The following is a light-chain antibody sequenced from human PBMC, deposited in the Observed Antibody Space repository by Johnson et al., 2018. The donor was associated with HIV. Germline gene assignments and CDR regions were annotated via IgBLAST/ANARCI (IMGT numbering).Light chain of an antibody. CDR2: EDN. CDR3: GTWDSSMNSYV. CDR1: SSNIGNNY. Sequence: QSVLTQPPSVSAAPGQKVTISCSGSSSNIGNNYVSWYQQLPGTAPKLLMYEDNKRPSGIPDRFSGSKSGTSATLGITGVQTGDEADYYCGTWDSSMNSYVFGTGTKVTVL. J-gene: IGLJ1*01. V-gene: IGLV1-51*02.